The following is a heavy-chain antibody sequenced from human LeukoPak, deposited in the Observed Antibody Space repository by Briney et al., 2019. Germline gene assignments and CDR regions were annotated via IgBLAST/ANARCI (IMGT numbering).Heavy chain of an antibody. Sequence: GGSLRLSCAASGLTVTSNDMSWVRQARGKGLEWVSVIYTGGTTYYADSVKGRLTISRDNSQNTLYLQMISLRAEDTAVYYCARFSSGRYYLDYWGQGTLVTVSS. V-gene: IGHV3-66*01. D-gene: IGHD6-19*01. CDR2: IYTGGTT. CDR1: GLTVTSND. J-gene: IGHJ4*02. CDR3: ARFSSGRYYLDY.